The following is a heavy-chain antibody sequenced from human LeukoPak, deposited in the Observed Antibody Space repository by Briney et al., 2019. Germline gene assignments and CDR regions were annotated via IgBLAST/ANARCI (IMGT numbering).Heavy chain of an antibody. J-gene: IGHJ4*02. D-gene: IGHD5-12*01. CDR1: GYTFTGYF. CDR2: INPNSGGT. CDR3: ARQELVDIVATTY. Sequence: VASVKVSCKASGYTFTGYFMHWVRQAPGQGLEWMGWINPNSGGTNYAQKFQGRVTMTRDTSISTAYMELSRLRSDDTAVYYCARQELVDIVATTYGGQGTLVTVSS. V-gene: IGHV1-2*02.